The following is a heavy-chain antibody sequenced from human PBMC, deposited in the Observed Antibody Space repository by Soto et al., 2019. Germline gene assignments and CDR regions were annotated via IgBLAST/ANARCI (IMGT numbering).Heavy chain of an antibody. Sequence: EAQLVQSGGGLVQPGGSMRLSCAASGFIFSNYWMHWVRQAPGKGLVWVSSIKPDGSLTPYANSVKGRFTISRDNAQNTVSLRMNSLRAEDTALYYCARDDGVPMVRGFDKWGQGILVAVSS. CDR3: ARDDGVPMVRGFDK. D-gene: IGHD3-10*01. J-gene: IGHJ4*02. CDR2: IKPDGSLT. V-gene: IGHV3-74*03. CDR1: GFIFSNYW.